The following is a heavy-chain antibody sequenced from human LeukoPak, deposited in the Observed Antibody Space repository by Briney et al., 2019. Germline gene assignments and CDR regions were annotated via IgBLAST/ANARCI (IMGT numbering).Heavy chain of an antibody. CDR1: GGSISSYY. Sequence: SETLSLTCTVSGGSISSYYWSWIRQPAGKGLEWIGRIYTSGSTNYNPSLKSRVTMSVDPSKNQFSLKLSSVTAADTAVYYCARGLVATRDFDPWGQGTLVTVPS. J-gene: IGHJ5*02. V-gene: IGHV4-4*07. D-gene: IGHD5-12*01. CDR2: IYTSGST. CDR3: ARGLVATRDFDP.